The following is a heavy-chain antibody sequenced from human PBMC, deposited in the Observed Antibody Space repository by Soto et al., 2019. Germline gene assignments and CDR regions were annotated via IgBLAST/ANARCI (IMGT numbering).Heavy chain of an antibody. D-gene: IGHD3-10*01. V-gene: IGHV1-46*01. CDR3: ASHYYGSGSYFYAFDS. CDR1: GDACTSND. CDR2: INPSGGST. Sequence: TISWRPCGDACTSNDMRWVRQSHGQGLEWMGIINPSGGSTSYAQKFQGRVTMTRDTSTITVYMELSSLRSEDTAVYYCASHYYGSGSYFYAFDSWGQGTMVTVS. J-gene: IGHJ3*02.